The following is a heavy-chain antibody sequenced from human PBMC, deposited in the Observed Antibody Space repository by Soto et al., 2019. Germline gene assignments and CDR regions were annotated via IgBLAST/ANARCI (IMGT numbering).Heavy chain of an antibody. CDR1: GYTFTSYG. Sequence: GASVKVSCKASGYTFTSYGISWVRQAPGQGLEWMGWISAYNGNTNYAQKLQGRVTMTTDTSTSTAYMELRSLRSDDTAVYYCARAPISKQLVWGNWVDPWGQGTLVTVSS. V-gene: IGHV1-18*01. CDR3: ARAPISKQLVWGNWVDP. CDR2: ISAYNGNT. D-gene: IGHD6-13*01. J-gene: IGHJ5*02.